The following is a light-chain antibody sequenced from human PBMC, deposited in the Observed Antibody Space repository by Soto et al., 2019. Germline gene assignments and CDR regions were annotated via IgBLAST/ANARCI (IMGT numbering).Light chain of an antibody. Sequence: DIQMTQSPSTLSASVGDRVTITCRASQSISRWLAWYQQRPGKAPRLLIYKTSSLGSGVPSRFSGSGFGAEITLTISGVQPDDFATYYCQQYDIWYTFGPGTKVDIK. CDR3: QQYDIWYT. J-gene: IGKJ2*01. CDR2: KTS. V-gene: IGKV1-5*03. CDR1: QSISRW.